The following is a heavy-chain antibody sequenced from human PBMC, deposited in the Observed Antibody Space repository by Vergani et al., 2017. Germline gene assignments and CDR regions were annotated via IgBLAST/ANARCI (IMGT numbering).Heavy chain of an antibody. CDR1: GVTFSNYW. CDR2: IKEDGSET. CDR3: ARLGLTASRREAPVFDY. D-gene: IGHD6-13*01. V-gene: IGHV3-7*01. Sequence: EVPLMESGGGLVQPGGSLRLSCAASGVTFSNYWMSWVRQAPGKGLEWGANIKEDGSETFYVDSVMGRFTISRDNAKNSLYLQMNSLRAEDTAVYFCARLGLTASRREAPVFDYWGQGTLVTVSS. J-gene: IGHJ4*02.